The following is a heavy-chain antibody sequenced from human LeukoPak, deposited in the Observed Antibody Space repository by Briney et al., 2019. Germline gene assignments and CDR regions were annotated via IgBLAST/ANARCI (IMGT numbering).Heavy chain of an antibody. Sequence: GGSLRLSCAASGFTFSSYAMSWVRQAPGKGLEWVSAISGSGGSTYYADFVKGRFTISRDNSKNTLYLQMNSLRAEDTAVYYCAKSRIPAAFFYYFDYWGQGTLVTVSS. J-gene: IGHJ4*02. CDR1: GFTFSSYA. CDR3: AKSRIPAAFFYYFDY. D-gene: IGHD2-2*01. CDR2: ISGSGGST. V-gene: IGHV3-23*01.